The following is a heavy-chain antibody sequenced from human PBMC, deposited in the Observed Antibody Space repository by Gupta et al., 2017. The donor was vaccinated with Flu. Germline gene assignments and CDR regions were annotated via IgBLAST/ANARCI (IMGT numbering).Heavy chain of an antibody. Sequence: EVQLVESGGKLVQPGGSLRLSCAASGFTFSSYWMTWVRQAPGKGLEWVANINQDGSEKYYVDSVKGRFTISRDNTKNSLYLQMNSLRAEDTAVYYCVRDQFFDGSGFRNDYWGQGTLVTVSS. CDR3: VRDQFFDGSGFRNDY. CDR2: INQDGSEK. D-gene: IGHD6-19*01. J-gene: IGHJ4*02. V-gene: IGHV3-7*01. CDR1: GFTFSSYW.